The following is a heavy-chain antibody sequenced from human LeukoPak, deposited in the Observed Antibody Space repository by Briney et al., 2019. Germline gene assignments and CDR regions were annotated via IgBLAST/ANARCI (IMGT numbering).Heavy chain of an antibody. J-gene: IGHJ4*02. D-gene: IGHD7-27*01. CDR3: ARDINWVGGY. Sequence: QPGGSLRLSCAASGFAFSSYEMNWVRQAPGKGLEWVSYIRSSDNTIHYAGSVKGRYTISRDNAQNPLYLQKNGLRAEDTAVYYCARDINWVGGYWGQGTLVTVSS. CDR2: IRSSDNTI. V-gene: IGHV3-48*03. CDR1: GFAFSSYE.